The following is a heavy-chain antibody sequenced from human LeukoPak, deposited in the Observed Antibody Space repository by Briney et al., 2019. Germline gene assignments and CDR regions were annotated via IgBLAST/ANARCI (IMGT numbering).Heavy chain of an antibody. Sequence: GESLKISCQGSGYSFTSYCIGWVRQMPGKDLEWMGFMSPLDSDTRYSPSSQGRVTMSADKSVSTAYLQWSSLKASDTAIYYCARRVINGGHFFDYWGQGTQVIVSS. J-gene: IGHJ4*02. CDR2: MSPLDSDT. CDR3: ARRVINGGHFFDY. D-gene: IGHD2-21*01. V-gene: IGHV5-51*01. CDR1: GYSFTSYC.